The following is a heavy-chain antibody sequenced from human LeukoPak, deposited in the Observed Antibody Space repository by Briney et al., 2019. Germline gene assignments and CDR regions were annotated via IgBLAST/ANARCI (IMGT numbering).Heavy chain of an antibody. J-gene: IGHJ6*03. CDR1: GFTFSSYA. Sequence: PGGSLRLSCAASGFTFSSYAMHWVRQAPGKGLEWVAVISYDGSNKYYADSVKGRFTISRDNSKNTLYLQMNSLRAEETAVYYCARDRCHGYYDFWRTYYYYYYMDVWGKGTTVTVSS. CDR2: ISYDGSNK. D-gene: IGHD3-3*01. V-gene: IGHV3-30-3*01. CDR3: ARDRCHGYYDFWRTYYYYYYMDV.